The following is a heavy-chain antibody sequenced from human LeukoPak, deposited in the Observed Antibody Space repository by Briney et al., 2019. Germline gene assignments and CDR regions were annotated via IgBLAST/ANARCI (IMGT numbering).Heavy chain of an antibody. CDR3: ARALWFGEFDY. J-gene: IGHJ4*02. Sequence: PGGSLRLSCAASGFTFSGYWMHWVRQAPGKGLVWVSRINSDGSSTSYADSVKGRFTISRDNAKNSLYLQMNSLRAEDTAVYYCARALWFGEFDYWGQGTLVTVSS. CDR2: INSDGSST. D-gene: IGHD3-10*01. CDR1: GFTFSGYW. V-gene: IGHV3-74*01.